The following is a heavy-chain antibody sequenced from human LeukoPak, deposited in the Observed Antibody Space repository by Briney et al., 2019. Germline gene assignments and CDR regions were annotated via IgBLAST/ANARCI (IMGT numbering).Heavy chain of an antibody. J-gene: IGHJ4*02. CDR3: AKDSCSGGSCYASRPGDY. V-gene: IGHV3-11*01. CDR1: GFTFSDYY. CDR2: ISSSGSTI. D-gene: IGHD2-15*01. Sequence: GGSLRLSCAASGFTFSDYYMSWIRQAPGKGLEWVSYISSSGSTIYYADSVKGRFTISRDNAKNSLYLQMNSLRAEDTAVYYCAKDSCSGGSCYASRPGDYWGQGTLVTVSS.